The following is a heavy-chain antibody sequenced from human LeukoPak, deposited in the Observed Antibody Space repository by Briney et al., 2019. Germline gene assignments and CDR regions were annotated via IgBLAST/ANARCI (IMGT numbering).Heavy chain of an antibody. J-gene: IGHJ4*02. Sequence: GESLKISCKGSGYSFTSYWIAWVRQLPGKGLEWMGIIYPGDSDTRYSPSFQGQVTISADKSISTAYLQWSSLKASDTAMYYCARQVPAMAFDYWGQGTPVTVSS. D-gene: IGHD5-18*01. V-gene: IGHV5-51*01. CDR2: IYPGDSDT. CDR3: ARQVPAMAFDY. CDR1: GYSFTSYW.